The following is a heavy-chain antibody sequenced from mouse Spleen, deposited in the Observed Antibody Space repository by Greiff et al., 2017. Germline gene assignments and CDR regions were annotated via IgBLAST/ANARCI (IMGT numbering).Heavy chain of an antibody. J-gene: IGHJ2*01. D-gene: IGHD2-3*01. CDR2: IYPGDGDT. CDR1: GYAFSSSW. Sequence: VQLQQSGPELVKPGASVKISCKASGYAFSSSWMNWVKQRPGKGLEWIGRIYPGDGDTNYNGKFKGKATLTADKSSSTAYMQLSSLTSEDSAVYFCARYGYYGEYYFDYWGQGTTLTVSS. V-gene: IGHV1-82*01. CDR3: ARYGYYGEYYFDY.